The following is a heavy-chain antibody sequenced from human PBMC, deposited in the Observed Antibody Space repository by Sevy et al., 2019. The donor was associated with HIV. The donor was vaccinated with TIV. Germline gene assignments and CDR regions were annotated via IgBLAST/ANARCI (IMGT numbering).Heavy chain of an antibody. Sequence: GGSLRLSCAASGFTFSSYGMHWVRQAPGKGLEWVAVIWYDGSNKYYADSVKGRFTISRDNSKNTLYLQMNSLRAEDTAVYYCARGSPPLGETYSSGCPDFHYWGQGTLVTVSS. D-gene: IGHD6-19*01. V-gene: IGHV3-33*01. J-gene: IGHJ4*02. CDR1: GFTFSSYG. CDR3: ARGSPPLGETYSSGCPDFHY. CDR2: IWYDGSNK.